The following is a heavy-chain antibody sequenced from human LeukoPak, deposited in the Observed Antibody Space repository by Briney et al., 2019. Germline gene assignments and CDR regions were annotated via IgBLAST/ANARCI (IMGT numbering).Heavy chain of an antibody. V-gene: IGHV3-23*01. CDR3: AKDPSMYYYDSSGLSNAY. D-gene: IGHD3-22*01. CDR2: SGGST. J-gene: IGHJ4*02. Sequence: SGGSTYYADSVKGRLTISRDNSKNTLYLQMNSLRAEDTAVYYCAKDPSMYYYDSSGLSNAYWGQGTLVTVSS.